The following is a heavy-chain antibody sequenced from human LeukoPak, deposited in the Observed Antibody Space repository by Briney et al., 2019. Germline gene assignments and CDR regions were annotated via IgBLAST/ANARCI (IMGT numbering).Heavy chain of an antibody. CDR3: ARRTTLDGGWVDY. J-gene: IGHJ4*02. Sequence: GESLKISCKGSGYSFTSDWIGWVRQMPGKGLEWIGIIYPGDSDTRYSPSFQGQVTISADKSISTAYLQWSSLKASDTAMYYCARRTTLDGGWVDYWGQGTLVTVSS. CDR2: IYPGDSDT. V-gene: IGHV5-51*01. CDR1: GYSFTSDW. D-gene: IGHD1-14*01.